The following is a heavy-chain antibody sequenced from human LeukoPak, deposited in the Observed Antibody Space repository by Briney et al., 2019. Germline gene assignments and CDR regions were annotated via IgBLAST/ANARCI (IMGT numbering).Heavy chain of an antibody. J-gene: IGHJ6*03. V-gene: IGHV3-7*01. Sequence: GGSLRLSCAASGFTFSSYWMSWVRQAPGKGLEWVANIKQDGSEKHYVDSVKGRFTISRDNAKNSLYLQMNSLRAEDTAVYYCAREGPSSWYYPVYMDVWGKGTTVTVSS. CDR2: IKQDGSEK. D-gene: IGHD6-13*01. CDR3: AREGPSSWYYPVYMDV. CDR1: GFTFSSYW.